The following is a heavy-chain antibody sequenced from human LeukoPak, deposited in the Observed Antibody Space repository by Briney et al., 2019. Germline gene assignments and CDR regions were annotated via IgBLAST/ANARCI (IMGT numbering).Heavy chain of an antibody. Sequence: SETLSLTCTVSGGSISSYYWSWIRQPAGKGLEWIGSIYYSGSTYYNPSLKSRVTMSVDTSKNQFSLKLNSVTAADTAVYSCARHKFWGSNWFDPWGQGTLVTVSS. CDR3: ARHKFWGSNWFDP. CDR2: IYYSGST. V-gene: IGHV4-4*07. CDR1: GGSISSYY. J-gene: IGHJ5*02. D-gene: IGHD7-27*01.